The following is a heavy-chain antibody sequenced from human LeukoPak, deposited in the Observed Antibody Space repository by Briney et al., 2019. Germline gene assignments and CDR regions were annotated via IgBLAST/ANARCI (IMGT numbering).Heavy chain of an antibody. CDR1: GLTFSSYW. CDR3: AIGYAHDAFDI. Sequence: QPGGSLRLSCAASGLTFSSYWMTWVRQAPGKGLDWVANIKQDGSEKYYVDSVKGRFSISRDNAKNSLYLQMNSLRAEDTAVYYCAIGYAHDAFDIWGQGTMVTVSS. J-gene: IGHJ3*02. D-gene: IGHD2-2*01. V-gene: IGHV3-7*01. CDR2: IKQDGSEK.